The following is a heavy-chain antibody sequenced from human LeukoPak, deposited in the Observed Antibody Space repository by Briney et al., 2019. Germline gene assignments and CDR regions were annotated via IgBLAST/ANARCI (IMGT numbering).Heavy chain of an antibody. CDR2: INPNTGGT. J-gene: IGHJ4*02. D-gene: IGHD1-26*01. CDR1: GYTFTGYF. Sequence: GASVKVSCKASGYTFTGYFMHWVRQAPGQGLEWMGWINPNTGGTNFAQKFQGRVTMTRDTSISTFYMELSSLRSDGTAVYSCARVDDGTYTALDYWGQGTLVTVSS. CDR3: ARVDDGTYTALDY. V-gene: IGHV1-2*02.